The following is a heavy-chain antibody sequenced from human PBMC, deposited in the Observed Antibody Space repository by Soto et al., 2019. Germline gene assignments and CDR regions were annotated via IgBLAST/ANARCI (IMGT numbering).Heavy chain of an antibody. CDR1: GGSISSGDYY. J-gene: IGHJ6*02. Sequence: PSETLSLTCTVSGGSISSGDYYWSWIRQPPGKGLEWIGYIYYSGSTYYNPSLKSRVTISVDTSKNQFSLKLSSVTAADTAVYYCARGSYYYDSSGYCGTDCYPLDVWGQGTTVTVSS. D-gene: IGHD3-22*01. CDR2: IYYSGST. V-gene: IGHV4-30-4*01. CDR3: ARGSYYYDSSGYCGTDCYPLDV.